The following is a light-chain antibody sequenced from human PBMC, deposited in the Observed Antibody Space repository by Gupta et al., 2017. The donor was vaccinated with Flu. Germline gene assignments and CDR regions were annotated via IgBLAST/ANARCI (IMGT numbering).Light chain of an antibody. Sequence: DIELTQSPSTLSSSLGDRVTITCRASQSISDWLAWYHQRPGKAPKLLIYKASSLESGIPARFSGSGSGTEFTLTISSLEPDDFATYYCQQPGEWPLTFGQGTKVDI. J-gene: IGKJ3*01. CDR2: KAS. V-gene: IGKV1-5*03. CDR3: QQPGEWPLT. CDR1: QSISDW.